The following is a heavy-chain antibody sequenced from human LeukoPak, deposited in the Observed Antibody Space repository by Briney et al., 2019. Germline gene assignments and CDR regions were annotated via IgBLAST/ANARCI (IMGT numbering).Heavy chain of an antibody. CDR3: AKDFNWNYLDY. D-gene: IGHD1-1*01. Sequence: GGSLRLSCAASGFTFSSYGMHWVRQAPGKGLEWVAVISYDGSNKYYADSVKGRSTISRDNSKNTLYLQMNSLRAEDTAVYCCAKDFNWNYLDYWGQGTLVTVSS. J-gene: IGHJ4*02. CDR2: ISYDGSNK. CDR1: GFTFSSYG. V-gene: IGHV3-30*18.